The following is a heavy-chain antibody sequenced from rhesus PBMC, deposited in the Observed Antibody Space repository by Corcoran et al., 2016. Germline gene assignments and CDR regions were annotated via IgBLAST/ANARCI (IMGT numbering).Heavy chain of an antibody. J-gene: IGHJ4*01. D-gene: IGHD5-12*01. CDR3: ARDQGYSCTWVNY. CDR1: GYTFTDYY. CDR2: INPYNVNT. Sequence: QVQLVQSGAEVKKPGSSVKVSCKASGYTFTDYYMHWVRQAPRQGREWMGWINPYNVNTKYEQKFQCRVTMTRDTSTSTAYMELSSLSSEGTAVYYCARDQGYSCTWVNYWGQRVLVTVSS. V-gene: IGHV1S2*01.